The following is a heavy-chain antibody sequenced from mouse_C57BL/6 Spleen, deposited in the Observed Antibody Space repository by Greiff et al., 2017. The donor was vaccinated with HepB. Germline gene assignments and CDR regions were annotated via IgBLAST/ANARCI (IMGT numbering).Heavy chain of an antibody. CDR3: ARDGRGYYAMDY. J-gene: IGHJ4*01. Sequence: EVQGVESGGGLVKPGGSLKLSCAASGFTFSSYAMSWVRQTPEKRLEWVATISDGGSYTYYPDNVKGRFTISSDNAKNNLYLQMSHLKSEDTAMYYCARDGRGYYAMDYWGQGTSVTVSS. CDR2: ISDGGSYT. V-gene: IGHV5-4*01. CDR1: GFTFSSYA.